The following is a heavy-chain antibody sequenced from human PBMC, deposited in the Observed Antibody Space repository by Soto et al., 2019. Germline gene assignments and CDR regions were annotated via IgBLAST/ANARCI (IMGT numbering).Heavy chain of an antibody. CDR2: IYFNGNT. J-gene: IGHJ4*02. V-gene: IGHV4-39*01. Sequence: QLQLQESGPGLVKPSETLSLTCTVSGVSISDTSYYWGWIRQPPGKGLDWIGTIYFNGNTFYNLSLKSRLTISVDTSSNQFSLRLTSVTAADTAVYYCARQGSYWGQGTLVAVSS. CDR3: ARQGSY. CDR1: GVSISDTSYY.